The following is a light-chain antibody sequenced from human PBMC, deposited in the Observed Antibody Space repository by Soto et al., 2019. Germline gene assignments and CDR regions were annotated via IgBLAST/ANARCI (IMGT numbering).Light chain of an antibody. Sequence: QSVLTQPASVSGSPGQSITISCTGTSSDVGSYNLVSWYQQHPGKAPKLMIYEVSKRPSGVSNRFSGSKSGNTASLTISGLQAEDEADYYCCSYPGSSTLRVFGGGTKLTVL. V-gene: IGLV2-23*02. J-gene: IGLJ3*02. CDR3: CSYPGSSTLRV. CDR1: SSDVGSYNL. CDR2: EVS.